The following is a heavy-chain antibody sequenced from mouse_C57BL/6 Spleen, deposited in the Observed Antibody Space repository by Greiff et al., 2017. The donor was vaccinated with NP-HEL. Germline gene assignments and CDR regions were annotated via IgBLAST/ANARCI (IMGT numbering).Heavy chain of an antibody. Sequence: VKLQESGPELVKPGASVKISCKASGYAFSSSWMNWVKQRPGKGLEWIGRIYPGDGDTNYNGKFKGKATLTADKSSSTAYMQLSSLTSEDSAVYFCARSAYYGSAWLAYWGQGTLVTVSA. D-gene: IGHD1-1*01. CDR2: IYPGDGDT. V-gene: IGHV1-82*01. CDR3: ARSAYYGSAWLAY. CDR1: GYAFSSSW. J-gene: IGHJ3*01.